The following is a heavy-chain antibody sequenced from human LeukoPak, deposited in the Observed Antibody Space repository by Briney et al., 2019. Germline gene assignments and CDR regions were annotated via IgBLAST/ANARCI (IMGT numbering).Heavy chain of an antibody. CDR1: GFTFSNYA. V-gene: IGHV3-23*01. CDR2: IGISGGST. D-gene: IGHD2-15*01. CDR3: ARAMIAADY. Sequence: PGGSLRLSCAASGFTFSNYAMSWVRQAPGKGLEWVSGIGISGGSTYYADSVKGRFTISRDNSKNTLYLQMDSLRAEDTAVYYCARAMIAADYWGQGTLATVSS. J-gene: IGHJ4*02.